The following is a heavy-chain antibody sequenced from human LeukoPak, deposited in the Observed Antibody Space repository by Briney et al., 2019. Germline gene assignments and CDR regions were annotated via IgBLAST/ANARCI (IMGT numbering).Heavy chain of an antibody. CDR3: ARDAVDTANAV. J-gene: IGHJ6*02. CDR1: GFTLSSHG. Sequence: GGSLRLSCTASGFTLSSHGTHWVRQAPGKGLVWVSHINSDGSITSYADSVKGRFTISRDNAKNTLYLQMNGLRAEDTAVYYCARDAVDTANAVWGQGTTVTVSS. V-gene: IGHV3-74*01. D-gene: IGHD5-18*01. CDR2: INSDGSIT.